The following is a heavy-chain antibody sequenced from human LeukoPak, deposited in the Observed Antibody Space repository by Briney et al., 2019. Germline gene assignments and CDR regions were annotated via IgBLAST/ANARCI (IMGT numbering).Heavy chain of an antibody. J-gene: IGHJ6*02. V-gene: IGHV3-23*01. CDR1: GFTVSSNY. CDR2: ISGSGGST. D-gene: IGHD6-13*01. CDR3: AQPSSSWSSYKLPYGMDV. Sequence: PGGSLRLSCAASGFTVSSNYMGWVRQAPGKGLEWVSAISGSGGSTYYADSVKGRFTISRDNSKNTLYLQMNSLRAEDTAVYYCAQPSSSWSSYKLPYGMDVWGQGTTVTVSS.